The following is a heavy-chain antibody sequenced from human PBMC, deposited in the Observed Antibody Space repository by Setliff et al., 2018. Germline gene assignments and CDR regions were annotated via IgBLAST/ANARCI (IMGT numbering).Heavy chain of an antibody. D-gene: IGHD2-8*02. J-gene: IGHJ4*02. V-gene: IGHV4-30-2*01. CDR1: GGSISSGGYS. Sequence: SETLSLTCAVSGGSISSGGYSWSWIRQPPGKGLEWIGYIYHSGSTNYNPSLKSRVTISVDTSKNQFSLKLSSVTAADTALYYCTVYNTGSSKDHYWGQGTPVTVSS. CDR2: IYHSGST. CDR3: TVYNTGSSKDHY.